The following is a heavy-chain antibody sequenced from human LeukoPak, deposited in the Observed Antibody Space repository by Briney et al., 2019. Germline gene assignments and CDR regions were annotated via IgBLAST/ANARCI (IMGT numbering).Heavy chain of an antibody. J-gene: IGHJ4*02. CDR2: ISAQHGQT. CDR3: ARQGYGGHSQGAADY. V-gene: IGHV1-18*01. D-gene: IGHD4-23*01. Sequence: ASVKVSCKTSGYSENFYGITWVRQVAGQGLEWMGWISAQHGQTEYAPNSQDRVTMTTDTYTNTAYMELRSLRSDDTAVYYCARQGYGGHSQGAADYWGQGTLVTVSS. CDR1: GYSENFYG.